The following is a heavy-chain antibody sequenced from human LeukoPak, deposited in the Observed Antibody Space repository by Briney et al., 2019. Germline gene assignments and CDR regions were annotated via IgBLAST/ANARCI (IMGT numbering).Heavy chain of an antibody. Sequence: PGGSLRLSCAASGFTFSSHAMHWVRQAPGKGLEWVAVISYDGSNKYYADSVKGRFTISRDNSKNTLYLQMNSLRAEDTAVYYCARDKYGDYPPRGYFDYWGQGTLVTVSS. D-gene: IGHD4-17*01. CDR3: ARDKYGDYPPRGYFDY. CDR2: ISYDGSNK. J-gene: IGHJ4*02. CDR1: GFTFSSHA. V-gene: IGHV3-30*01.